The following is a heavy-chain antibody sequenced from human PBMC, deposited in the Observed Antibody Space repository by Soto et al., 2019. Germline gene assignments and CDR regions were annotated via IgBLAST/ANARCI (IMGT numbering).Heavy chain of an antibody. D-gene: IGHD5-12*01. CDR1: GGSRSGFY. V-gene: IGHV4-59*03. Sequence: SETMSVTWSVWGGSRSGFYWSRIRQXQGKGLEWIGYVYYRGSTNSNTSLKSRVTMSMDASKNQFSLRLSSVTAADTAVYFFSRSFVRFRHAYNYSALDSSGQPPLVTVSS. CDR3: SRSFVRFRHAYNYSALDS. CDR2: VYYRGST. J-gene: IGHJ4*02.